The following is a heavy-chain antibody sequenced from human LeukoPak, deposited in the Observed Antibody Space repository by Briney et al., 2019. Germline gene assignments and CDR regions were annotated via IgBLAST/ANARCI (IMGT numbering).Heavy chain of an antibody. Sequence: GGSLRLSCAASGFTFNSYAMSWVRQAPGKGLEWVSAISGSGGSTYYADSVKGRFTISRDNSKNTLYLQMNSLRAEDTAVYYCAKHWYYDFWSGYYRGPNWFDPWGQGTLVTVSS. J-gene: IGHJ5*02. CDR2: ISGSGGST. CDR3: AKHWYYDFWSGYYRGPNWFDP. CDR1: GFTFNSYA. V-gene: IGHV3-23*01. D-gene: IGHD3-3*01.